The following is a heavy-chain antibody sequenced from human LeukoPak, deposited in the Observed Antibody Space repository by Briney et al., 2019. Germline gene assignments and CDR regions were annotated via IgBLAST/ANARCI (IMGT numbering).Heavy chain of an antibody. CDR2: IKQDGSEK. J-gene: IGHJ3*02. D-gene: IGHD3-9*01. CDR1: GFTFSSHW. Sequence: GGSLRLSCAASGFTFSSHWMSWVRQAPGKGLEWVANIKQDGSEKYYVDSVKGRFTISRDNAKNSLYLQMNSLRAEDTAVYYCARGGDILTGYYNIRAFDIWGQGTMVTVSS. CDR3: ARGGDILTGYYNIRAFDI. V-gene: IGHV3-7*03.